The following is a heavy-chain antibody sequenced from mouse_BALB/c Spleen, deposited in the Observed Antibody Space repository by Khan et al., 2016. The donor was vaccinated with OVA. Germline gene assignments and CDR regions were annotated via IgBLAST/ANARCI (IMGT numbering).Heavy chain of an antibody. CDR2: ISSGGSN. J-gene: IGHJ2*01. V-gene: IGHV5-6-5*01. D-gene: IGHD2-14*01. CDR1: GFTFSSYA. CDR3: AREASRNDEYYFDY. Sequence: EVQLQESGGGSVKPGGSLKLSCAVPGFTFSSYAMSWVRQTPEKRLEWVASISSGGSNYYPDSVKGRFTISRDNARNILYLQMSSLRYEDMAMYYCAREASRNDEYYFDYGGQGTTLTVSS.